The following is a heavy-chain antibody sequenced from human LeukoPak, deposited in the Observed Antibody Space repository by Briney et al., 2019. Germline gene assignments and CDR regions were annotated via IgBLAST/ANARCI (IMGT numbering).Heavy chain of an antibody. J-gene: IGHJ2*01. D-gene: IGHD2/OR15-2a*01. V-gene: IGHV3-23*01. CDR1: GFTFSSYA. CDR3: ARHLSYLWYFDL. CDR2: ISGSGGST. Sequence: GGSLRLSCAASGFTFSSYAMSWVRQAPVKGLEWVSAISGSGGSTYYADSVKGRFTISRDNSKNTLYLQMNSLRAEDTAVYYCARHLSYLWYFDLWGRGTLVTVSS.